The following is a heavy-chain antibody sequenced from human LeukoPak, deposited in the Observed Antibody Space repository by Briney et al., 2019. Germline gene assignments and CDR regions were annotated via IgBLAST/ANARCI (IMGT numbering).Heavy chain of an antibody. CDR2: ISYDGSNK. V-gene: IGHV3-30-3*01. D-gene: IGHD1-26*01. J-gene: IGHJ4*02. Sequence: GGPLRLSCAASGFTFSSYAMHWVRQAPGKGLEWVAVISYDGSNKYYADSVKGRFTISRDNSKNTLYLQMNSLRAEDTAVYYCAKDPGATRGYFDYWGQGTLVTVSS. CDR3: AKDPGATRGYFDY. CDR1: GFTFSSYA.